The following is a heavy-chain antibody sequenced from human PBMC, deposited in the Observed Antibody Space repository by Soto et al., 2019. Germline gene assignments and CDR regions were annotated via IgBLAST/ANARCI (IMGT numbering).Heavy chain of an antibody. CDR2: IYYSGST. CDR3: ATRDRRGYYDSSGYFDY. CDR1: GGSISSGGYY. D-gene: IGHD3-22*01. V-gene: IGHV4-31*03. J-gene: IGHJ4*02. Sequence: SETLSLTCTVSGGSISSGGYYWSWIRQHPGKGLEWIGYIYYSGSTYYNPSLKSRVTISVDTSKNQFSLKLSSVTAADTAVYYCATRDRRGYYDSSGYFDYWGQGTLVTVSS.